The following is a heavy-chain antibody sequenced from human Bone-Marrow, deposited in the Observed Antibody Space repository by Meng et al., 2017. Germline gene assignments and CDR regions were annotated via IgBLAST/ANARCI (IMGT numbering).Heavy chain of an antibody. CDR2: ISYDGSNK. D-gene: IGHD2-15*01. CDR1: GFTFSSYA. V-gene: IGHV3-30*04. Sequence: GGSLRLSCAASGFTFSSYAMHWVRQAPGKGLEWVAVISYDGSNKYYADSVKGRFTISRDNSKNTLYLQMNSLRAEDTAVHYCARDGPTPNDCSGGSCYPTYYYGMDVWGQGTTVTVSS. J-gene: IGHJ6*02. CDR3: ARDGPTPNDCSGGSCYPTYYYGMDV.